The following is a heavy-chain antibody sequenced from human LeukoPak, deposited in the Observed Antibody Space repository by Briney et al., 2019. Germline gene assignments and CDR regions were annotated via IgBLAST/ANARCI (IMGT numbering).Heavy chain of an antibody. CDR3: AREGGNCSSTSCYNWFDP. CDR2: MNPNSGNT. J-gene: IGHJ5*02. D-gene: IGHD2-2*01. Sequence: ASVKVSCTASVYTFTSYDINWVPQATGQGLEWMGWMNPNSGNTGYAQKLQGRVTMTTDTSTSTAYMELRSLRSDDTAVYYCAREGGNCSSTSCYNWFDPWGQGTLVTVSS. V-gene: IGHV1-8*02. CDR1: VYTFTSYD.